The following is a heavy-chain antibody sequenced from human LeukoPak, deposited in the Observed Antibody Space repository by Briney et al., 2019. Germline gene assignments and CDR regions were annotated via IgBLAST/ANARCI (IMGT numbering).Heavy chain of an antibody. J-gene: IGHJ4*02. CDR1: GYSISSGYF. V-gene: IGHV4-38-2*02. CDR2: IYHSGTT. CDR3: ARARERLIYTYYFDY. D-gene: IGHD1-1*01. Sequence: SETLSLTCSVSGYSISSGYFWGWIRQPPGKGLEWIGRIYHSGTTYYDPSLKSRVTISVDTSRNQFSLKLSSVTAADTAVYYCARARERLIYTYYFDYWGQGTLVTVSS.